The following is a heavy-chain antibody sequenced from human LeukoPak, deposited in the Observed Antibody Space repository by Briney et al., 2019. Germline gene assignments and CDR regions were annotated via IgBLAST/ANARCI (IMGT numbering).Heavy chain of an antibody. V-gene: IGHV3-73*01. CDR1: GFTFSGSA. J-gene: IGHJ4*02. CDR2: IRSKANSYAT. D-gene: IGHD3-3*01. Sequence: GGSLKLSCAASGFTFSGSAMHWVRQASGKGLEWVGRIRSKANSYATAHAASVKGRFTISRDDSKNTAYLQMNSLKTEDTAVYYCTRHTNWYFDYWGQGTLVTVSS. CDR3: TRHTNWYFDY.